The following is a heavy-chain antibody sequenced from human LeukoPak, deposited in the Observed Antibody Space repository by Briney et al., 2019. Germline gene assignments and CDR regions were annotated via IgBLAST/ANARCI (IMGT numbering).Heavy chain of an antibody. J-gene: IGHJ6*04. D-gene: IGHD2-2*01. CDR2: ISSSSSTI. CDR1: GFTFSSYS. V-gene: IGHV3-48*01. CDR3: SSGGFCNSTSCYGDV. Sequence: GGSLRLSCAASGFTFSSYSMNWVRQAPGKGLEWVSYISSSSSTIYYADSVKGRFTISRDNAKNSLYLQMNSLKTEDTAVYYCSSGGFCNSTSCYGDVWGKGTTVTISS.